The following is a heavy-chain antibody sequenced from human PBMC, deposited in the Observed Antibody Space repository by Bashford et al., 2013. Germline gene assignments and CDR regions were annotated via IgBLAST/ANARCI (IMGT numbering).Heavy chain of an antibody. CDR3: ARAGISDYSTYVYYYYGMDV. V-gene: IGHV3-11*01. Sequence: GSLRLSCAPSGFTFSDYYMSWIRQAPGKGLEWVSYISSSGTSIHYADSVKGRFTISRDNAKNSLFLQMNSLRAEDTAVYYCARAGISDYSTYVYYYYGMDVVGPRDHGHRLL. CDR1: GFTFSDYY. D-gene: IGHD4-11*01. CDR2: ISSSGTSI. J-gene: IGHJ6*02.